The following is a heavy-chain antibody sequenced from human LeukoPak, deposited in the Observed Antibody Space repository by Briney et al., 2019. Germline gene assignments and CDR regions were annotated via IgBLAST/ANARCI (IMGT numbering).Heavy chain of an antibody. J-gene: IGHJ5*02. Sequence: PSETLSLTCAVYGGSFSGYYWSWIRQPPGKGLEWIGEINHSGSTNYNPSLKSRVTISVDTSKNQFSLKLSSETAADTAVYYCARRGIAARLNWFDPWGQGTLVTVSS. V-gene: IGHV4-34*01. CDR3: ARRGIAARLNWFDP. CDR1: GGSFSGYY. CDR2: INHSGST. D-gene: IGHD6-6*01.